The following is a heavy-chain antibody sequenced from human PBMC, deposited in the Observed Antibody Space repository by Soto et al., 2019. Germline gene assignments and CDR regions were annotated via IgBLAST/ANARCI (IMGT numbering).Heavy chain of an antibody. V-gene: IGHV3-33*01. D-gene: IGHD4-17*01. Sequence: GGSLRLSCAASGFTFSSYGMHWVRQAPGKGLEWVAVIRYDGSNKYYANSVKGRFTISRDNSKNTLYLQMNSLRADDTAVYYCASELIRAGTTGNDYWGQGTLVTVSS. CDR1: GFTFSSYG. J-gene: IGHJ4*02. CDR2: IRYDGSNK. CDR3: ASELIRAGTTGNDY.